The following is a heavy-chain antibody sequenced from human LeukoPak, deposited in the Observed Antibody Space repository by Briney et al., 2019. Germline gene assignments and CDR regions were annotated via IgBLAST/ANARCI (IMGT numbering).Heavy chain of an antibody. CDR3: ARVGRDCRDTRCTWSDWLDP. J-gene: IGHJ5*02. CDR2: ISGYNDNP. CDR1: GYTFTRFG. V-gene: IGHV1-18*01. Sequence: ASVKVSCKHSGYTFTRFGISWVRQAPGQGLEWMGWISGYNDNPHYAQSFQGRVTMTTDTSSSTAYMELRSLGSDDTAVYYCARVGRDCRDTRCTWSDWLDPWGQGTLVTVSS. D-gene: IGHD2-2*01.